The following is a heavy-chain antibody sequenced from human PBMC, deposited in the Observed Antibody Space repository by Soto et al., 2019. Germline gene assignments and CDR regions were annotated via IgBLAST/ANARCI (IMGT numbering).Heavy chain of an antibody. V-gene: IGHV4-31*03. D-gene: IGHD1-20*01. CDR2: IYHSGIT. CDR1: GGSINSGGYF. Sequence: SETLSLTCSVSGGSINSGGYFWSWIRQHPGKGLECIGYIYHSGITYYNPSLKSRVTISVDTSKNEFSLQLRSVTAADTAVYFCESFHNTSPGWFDTWGQGTLVTAPQ. J-gene: IGHJ5*02. CDR3: ESFHNTSPGWFDT.